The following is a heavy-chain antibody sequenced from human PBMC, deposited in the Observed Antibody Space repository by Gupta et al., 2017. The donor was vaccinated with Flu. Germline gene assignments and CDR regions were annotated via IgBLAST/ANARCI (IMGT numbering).Heavy chain of an antibody. V-gene: IGHV4-34*01. Sequence: QVQLQQWGAGLLKPSETLSLTCAVYGGSFSGYYWSWIRQPPGKGLEWIGEINHSGSTNYNPSLKSRVTISVDTSKNQFSLKLSSVTAADTAVYYCARGLQFGLDDYFDYWGQGTLVTVSS. CDR3: ARGLQFGLDDYFDY. J-gene: IGHJ4*02. CDR2: INHSGST. CDR1: GGSFSGYY. D-gene: IGHD3-16*01.